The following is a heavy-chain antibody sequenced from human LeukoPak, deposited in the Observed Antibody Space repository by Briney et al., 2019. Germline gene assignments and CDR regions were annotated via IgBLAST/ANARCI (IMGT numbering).Heavy chain of an antibody. D-gene: IGHD2-21*02. V-gene: IGHV1-46*01. CDR3: ASALYCGGDCYSGRYFFDY. Sequence: APVKVSCKASGYTFINYYIHWVRQGRGQGLDLMGMIDTSGGATSNAHKVQGRVTMTRDTSTSTSYMELSSLRFEDTAVYYCASALYCGGDCYSGRYFFDYWGQGTLVT. CDR2: IDTSGGAT. CDR1: GYTFINYY. J-gene: IGHJ4*02.